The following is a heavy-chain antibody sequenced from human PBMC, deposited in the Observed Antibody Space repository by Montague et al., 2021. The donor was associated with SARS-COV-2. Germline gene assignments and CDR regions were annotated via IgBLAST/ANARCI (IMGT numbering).Heavy chain of an antibody. J-gene: IGHJ5*02. CDR2: INYSGST. CDR1: GDSITTTTYY. CDR3: VRRGGTDCYGSGGFEP. V-gene: IGHV4-39*01. D-gene: IGHD3-10*01. Sequence: SETLSLTCKVSGDSITTTTYYWVWIRQPPGKGLEWIGSINYSGSTFYNPSLKSRLSMSMDTSTNQFSLRLTSMTAADTAIYYGVRRGGTDCYGSGGFEPWGQGTLVAVSS.